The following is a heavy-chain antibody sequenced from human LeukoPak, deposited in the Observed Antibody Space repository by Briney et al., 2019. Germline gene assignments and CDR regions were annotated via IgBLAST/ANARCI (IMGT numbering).Heavy chain of an antibody. CDR1: GGSISSYY. D-gene: IGHD6-13*01. CDR2: IYTSGST. CDR3: ARVAAAATIPQWYFDY. V-gene: IGHV4-4*07. J-gene: IGHJ4*02. Sequence: SETLSLTCTVSGGSISSYYWSWIRQPAGKGLEWIGRIYTSGSTNCNPSLKSRVTMSVDTSKNQFSLKLSSVTAADTAVYYCARVAAAATIPQWYFDYWGQGTLVTVSS.